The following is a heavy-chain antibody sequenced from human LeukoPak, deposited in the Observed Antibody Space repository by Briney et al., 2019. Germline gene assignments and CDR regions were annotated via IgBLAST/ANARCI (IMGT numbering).Heavy chain of an antibody. Sequence: PSETLSLTCAMHSESSGGDDWTWIRQPPGKGLEWIGEVSPGGSTRYNPSLRSRVTISLDTSRSRFSLRLSSVTAADTAVYYCATHHFWTNYYYMDVWGKGTTVTVSS. CDR1: SESSGGDD. D-gene: IGHD3-3*02. V-gene: IGHV4-34*01. CDR2: VSPGGST. CDR3: ATHHFWTNYYYMDV. J-gene: IGHJ6*03.